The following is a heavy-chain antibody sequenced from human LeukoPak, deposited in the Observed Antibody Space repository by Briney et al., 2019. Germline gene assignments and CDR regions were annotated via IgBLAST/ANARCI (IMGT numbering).Heavy chain of an antibody. CDR3: ARGPPAGPPDY. V-gene: IGHV1-3*01. CDR1: GYTFTSYT. J-gene: IGHJ4*02. Sequence: ASVKVSCKASGYTFTSYTMHWVRQAPGQRLEWMGWINAGNGNTKYSQKLQGRVTITRDTSASTAYMELSSLRSEDTAVYYCARGPPAGPPDYWGQGTLVTVSS. CDR2: INAGNGNT. D-gene: IGHD2-15*01.